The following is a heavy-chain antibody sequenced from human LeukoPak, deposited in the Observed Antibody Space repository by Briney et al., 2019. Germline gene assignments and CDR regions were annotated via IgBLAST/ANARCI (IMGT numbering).Heavy chain of an antibody. CDR1: GFTFSDYY. J-gene: IGHJ4*02. CDR2: ISSSSSYT. D-gene: IGHD2-2*01. Sequence: GGSLRLSCAASGFTFSDYYMSWIRQAPGKGLEWVSYISSSSSYTNYADSVKGRFTISRDNAKNSLYLQMNSLRAEDTAVYYCARDSPRGSHCSSTSCYPVDYWGQGTLVTVSS. V-gene: IGHV3-11*06. CDR3: ARDSPRGSHCSSTSCYPVDY.